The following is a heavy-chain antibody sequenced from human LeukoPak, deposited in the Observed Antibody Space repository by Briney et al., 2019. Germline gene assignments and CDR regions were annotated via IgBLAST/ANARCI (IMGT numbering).Heavy chain of an antibody. V-gene: IGHV4-59*01. CDR1: GGSISSYY. J-gene: IGHJ5*02. Sequence: SETLSLTCTVSGGSISSYYWSWIRQPPGKGLEWIGYIYYSGSTNYNPSLKSRVTISVDTSKNQFSLKLSSVTAADTAVYYCARAPMSPRTTRRDWFDPWGQGTLVTVSS. CDR3: ARAPMSPRTTRRDWFDP. D-gene: IGHD1-1*01. CDR2: IYYSGST.